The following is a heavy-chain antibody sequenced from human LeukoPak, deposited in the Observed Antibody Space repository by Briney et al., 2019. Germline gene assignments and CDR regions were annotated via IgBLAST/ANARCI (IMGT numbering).Heavy chain of an antibody. J-gene: IGHJ4*02. CDR2: IYYSGNT. D-gene: IGHD2-21*02. CDR3: ARDKYCGGDCYSYYFDY. Sequence: SETLSLTCTVSGGSISSSSFYWGWIRQPPGKGLEWIGSIYYSGNTYYNPSLKSRVTISVDTSKNQFSLKLSSVTAADTAVYYCARDKYCGGDCYSYYFDYWGQGTLVTVSS. V-gene: IGHV4-39*02. CDR1: GGSISSSSFY.